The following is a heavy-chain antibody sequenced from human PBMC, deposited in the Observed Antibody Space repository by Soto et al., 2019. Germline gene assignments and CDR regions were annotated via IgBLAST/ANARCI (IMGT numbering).Heavy chain of an antibody. CDR1: GGTFSSYA. D-gene: IGHD6-13*01. Sequence: SVKVSCKASGGTFSSYAISWVRQAPGQGLEWMGGIIPIFGTANYAQKFQGRVTITADESTSTAYMELSSLRSEDTAVYYCARIEQGSSWYSLRYFDLWGRGTLVTVSS. CDR3: ARIEQGSSWYSLRYFDL. CDR2: IIPIFGTA. V-gene: IGHV1-69*13. J-gene: IGHJ2*01.